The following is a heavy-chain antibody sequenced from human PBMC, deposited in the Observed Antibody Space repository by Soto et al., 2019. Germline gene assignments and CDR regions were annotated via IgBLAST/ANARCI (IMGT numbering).Heavy chain of an antibody. V-gene: IGHV4-61*01. Sequence: QVQLQESGPGLVKPSETLSLTCTVSGGSFKSGSYSWSWIRQPPGKGLEWIGYVYHTGRTSYNPYPKSRVSKSIDTFKNQVSLNLVSGNAAGTAVYFCARDFAYFDSWGQGTLVTVSS. CDR3: ARDFAYFDS. D-gene: IGHD3-3*01. CDR1: GGSFKSGSYS. J-gene: IGHJ4*02. CDR2: VYHTGRT.